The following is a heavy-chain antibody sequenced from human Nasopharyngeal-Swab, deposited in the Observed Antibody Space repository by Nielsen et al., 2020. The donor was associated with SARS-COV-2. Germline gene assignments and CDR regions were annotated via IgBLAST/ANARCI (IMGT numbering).Heavy chain of an antibody. D-gene: IGHD6-19*01. Sequence: ESLKISWKSSGYSFTSYWIGWVRQMPGKGLEWMGIIYPGDSDTRYSPSFQGQVTISADKSISTAYLQWSSLKASDTAMYYCARQGAVAGYYYYYMDVWGKGTTVTVSS. CDR3: ARQGAVAGYYYYYMDV. V-gene: IGHV5-51*01. CDR1: GYSFTSYW. J-gene: IGHJ6*03. CDR2: IYPGDSDT.